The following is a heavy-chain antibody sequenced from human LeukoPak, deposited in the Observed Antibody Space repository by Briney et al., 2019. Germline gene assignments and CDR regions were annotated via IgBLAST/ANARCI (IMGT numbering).Heavy chain of an antibody. CDR2: ISSSSSTI. J-gene: IGHJ4*02. Sequence: QSGGSLRLSCAASGFTFSSYSMNWVRQAPGKGLEWVSYISSSSSTIYYADSVKGRFTISRDNAKNSLYLQMNSLRAEDTAVYYCARADKYSYGRGDYYFDYWGQGTLVTVSS. V-gene: IGHV3-48*01. D-gene: IGHD5-18*01. CDR1: GFTFSSYS. CDR3: ARADKYSYGRGDYYFDY.